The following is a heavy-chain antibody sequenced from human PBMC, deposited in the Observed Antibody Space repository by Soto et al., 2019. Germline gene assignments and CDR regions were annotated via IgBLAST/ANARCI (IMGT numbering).Heavy chain of an antibody. CDR3: ARTAAAGKYYYGVDV. J-gene: IGHJ6*02. D-gene: IGHD6-13*01. CDR2: IYPGDSDT. V-gene: IGHV5-51*01. CDR1: GSSFTRYW. Sequence: GESLKISCKGSGSSFTRYWIGWVRQMPGKGLEWMGIIYPGDSDTRYSPSFQGQVTISADKSISTAYLQWSSLKASDTAMYYCARTAAAGKYYYGVDVWGQGTTVTVSS.